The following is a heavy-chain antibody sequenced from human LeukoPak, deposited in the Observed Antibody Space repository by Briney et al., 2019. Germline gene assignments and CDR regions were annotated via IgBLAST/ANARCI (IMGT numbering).Heavy chain of an antibody. D-gene: IGHD4-17*01. CDR2: INHSGST. J-gene: IGHJ4*02. V-gene: IGHV4-34*01. Sequence: SETLSLTCAVYGGSFSGYYWSWIRQPPGKGLEWIGEINHSGSTNYNPSLKSRVTISVDTSKNQFSLKLSSVTAADTAVYYCARGFRVTNFDYWGQGTLVTVSS. CDR3: ARGFRVTNFDY. CDR1: GGSFSGYY.